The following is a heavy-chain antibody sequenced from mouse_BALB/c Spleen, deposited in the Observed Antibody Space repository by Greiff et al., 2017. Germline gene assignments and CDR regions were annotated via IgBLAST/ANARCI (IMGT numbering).Heavy chain of an antibody. V-gene: IGHV1-18*01. D-gene: IGHD2-4*01. CDR3: AREETMITTTSFAY. J-gene: IGHJ3*01. Sequence: VQLKESGPELVKPGASVKIPCKASGYTFTDYNMDWVKQSHGKSLEWIGDINPNNGGTIYNQKFKGKATLTVDKSSSTAYMELRSLTSEDTAVYYCAREETMITTTSFAYWGQGTLVTVSA. CDR1: GYTFTDYN. CDR2: INPNNGGT.